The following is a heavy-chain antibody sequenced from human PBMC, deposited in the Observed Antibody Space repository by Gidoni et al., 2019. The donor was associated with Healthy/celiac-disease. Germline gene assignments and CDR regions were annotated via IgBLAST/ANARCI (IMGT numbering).Heavy chain of an antibody. CDR2: INPNSGGT. J-gene: IGHJ4*02. D-gene: IGHD3-9*01. CDR3: ARSLNYLRYFDWLLSGTFDY. Sequence: QVQLVQSGAEVKKPGASVKVSCKASGYTFTGYYMHWVRQAPGQGLEWMGWINPNSGGTNYAQKFQGRVTMTRDTSISTAYMELSRLRSDDTAVYYCARSLNYLRYFDWLLSGTFDYWGQGTLVTVSS. V-gene: IGHV1-2*02. CDR1: GYTFTGYY.